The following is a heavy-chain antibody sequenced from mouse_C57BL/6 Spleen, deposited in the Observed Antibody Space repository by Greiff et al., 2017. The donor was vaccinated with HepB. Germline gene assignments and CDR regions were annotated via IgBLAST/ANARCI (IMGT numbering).Heavy chain of an antibody. J-gene: IGHJ4*01. V-gene: IGHV1-69*01. D-gene: IGHD1-1*01. Sequence: QQSCKASGYTFTSYWMHWVKQRPGQGLEWIGEIDPSDSYTNYNQKFKGKSTLTVDKSSSTAYMQLSSLTSEDSAVYYCARRGVANYAMDYWGQGTSVTVSS. CDR2: IDPSDSYT. CDR1: GYTFTSYW. CDR3: ARRGVANYAMDY.